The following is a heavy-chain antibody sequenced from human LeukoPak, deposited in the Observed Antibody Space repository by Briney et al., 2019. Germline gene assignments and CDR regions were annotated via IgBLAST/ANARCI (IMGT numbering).Heavy chain of an antibody. CDR3: AKDLYYDSSGYYPFDY. CDR2: IWYDGSNK. CDR1: GFTFSSYG. J-gene: IGHJ4*02. Sequence: GGSLRLSCAASGFTFSSYGMHWVRQAPGKGLEWVAVIWYDGSNKYYADSVKGRFTISRDNSKNTLYLQMNSLRAEDTAVYYCAKDLYYDSSGYYPFDYWGQGTLVTVSS. D-gene: IGHD3-22*01. V-gene: IGHV3-33*06.